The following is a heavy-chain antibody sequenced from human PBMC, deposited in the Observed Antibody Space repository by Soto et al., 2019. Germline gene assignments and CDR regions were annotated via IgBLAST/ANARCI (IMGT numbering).Heavy chain of an antibody. J-gene: IGHJ5*02. D-gene: IGHD1-26*01. CDR2: ISAYNGNT. CDR3: ARVVGALGHWFDP. V-gene: IGHV1-18*01. Sequence: QVQLVQSGAEVKKPGASVKVSCKASGYNFNSYTISWVRQAPGQGLEWMGRISAYNGNTNYAQKLQGRVTMTTDTSTSAAYMELRSLRSDDTAVYDCARVVGALGHWFDPWGKGTLVTVYS. CDR1: GYNFNSYT.